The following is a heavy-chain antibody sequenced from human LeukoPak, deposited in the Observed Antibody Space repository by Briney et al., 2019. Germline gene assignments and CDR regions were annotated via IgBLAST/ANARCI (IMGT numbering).Heavy chain of an antibody. D-gene: IGHD3-10*01. CDR3: AHVKARSGSTFDI. CDR1: GFTFSSYE. Sequence: PGGSLRLSCAASGFTFSSYEMNWVRQAPGKGLEWVSYISSSGSTVYYADSVKGRFTVSRDNAKNSLYLQMNILRDEDTAVYYCAHVKARSGSTFDIWGQGTMVTVSS. CDR2: ISSSGSTV. V-gene: IGHV3-48*03. J-gene: IGHJ3*02.